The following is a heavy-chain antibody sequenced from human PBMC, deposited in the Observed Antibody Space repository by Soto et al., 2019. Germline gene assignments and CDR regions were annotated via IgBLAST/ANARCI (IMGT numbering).Heavy chain of an antibody. CDR3: ARGRGAAADYFDF. J-gene: IGHJ4*02. CDR2: ISSSTSHT. Sequence: QVQLVESGGGLVKPGGSLRLSCAVSGFTFSDYYMTWIRQAPGKGLEWVSYISSSTSHTNYADSVKGRFTISRDNANNSLFLQRNSLRAEDTAVYYCARGRGAAADYFDFWGQGTLVTVSS. V-gene: IGHV3-11*05. D-gene: IGHD6-13*01. CDR1: GFTFSDYY.